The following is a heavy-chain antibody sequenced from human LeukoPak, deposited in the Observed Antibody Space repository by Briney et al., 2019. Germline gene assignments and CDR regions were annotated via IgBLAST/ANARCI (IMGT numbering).Heavy chain of an antibody. V-gene: IGHV1-18*04. CDR2: ISAYNGNT. D-gene: IGHD3-10*01. J-gene: IGHJ4*02. Sequence: ASVKVSCKASGYTFTSYGISWVRQAPGQGLEWMGWISAYNGNTNYAQKLQGRVTMTTDTSTSTAYMELRSLRSDDTAVYYCARAKLWFGEFYYSDYWGQGTLVTVSS. CDR1: GYTFTSYG. CDR3: ARAKLWFGEFYYSDY.